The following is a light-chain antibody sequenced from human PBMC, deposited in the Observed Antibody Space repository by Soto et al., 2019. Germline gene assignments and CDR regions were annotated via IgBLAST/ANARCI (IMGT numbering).Light chain of an antibody. CDR3: QQVNSYPTWT. V-gene: IGKV1-9*01. Sequence: DIQLTQSPSFLSASVGDRVTITCRASQDISNYLAWYQQKPGKAPKFLIYGTSTLQSGVPSRFSGSGYGTEFTLTISSLQPEDFATYYCQQVNSYPTWTFGQGTKVDIK. CDR1: QDISNY. CDR2: GTS. J-gene: IGKJ1*01.